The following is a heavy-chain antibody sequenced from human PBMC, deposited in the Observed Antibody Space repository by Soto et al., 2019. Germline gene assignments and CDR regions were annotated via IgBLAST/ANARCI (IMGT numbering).Heavy chain of an antibody. CDR2: ISHTGTT. D-gene: IGHD1-26*01. V-gene: IGHV4-34*01. Sequence: SETLSLTCDVYGGSFSGFYWSWIRQPPGKGLEWLGEISHTGTTNYNPSLKSRVIISADTSKNQLSLKLTSVTAADTAVYYCATELKNYHFYAMDVWGQVTKVTVSS. CDR3: ATELKNYHFYAMDV. J-gene: IGHJ6*02. CDR1: GGSFSGFY.